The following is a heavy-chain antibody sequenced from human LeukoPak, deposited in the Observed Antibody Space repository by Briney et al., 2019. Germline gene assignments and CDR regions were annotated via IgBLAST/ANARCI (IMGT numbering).Heavy chain of an antibody. J-gene: IGHJ4*02. D-gene: IGHD5-24*01. CDR2: IAYDGSIK. Sequence: GESLRLSCAASGFTFSDYGMHWVRQAPGKGLEWVAVIAYDGSIKSYADSVQGRFTISRDNSKNTLYLEMNSLRGEDTAMYYCAKDLIFREMATSNFDCWGQGTLVSVSS. CDR3: AKDLIFREMATSNFDC. V-gene: IGHV3-30*18. CDR1: GFTFSDYG.